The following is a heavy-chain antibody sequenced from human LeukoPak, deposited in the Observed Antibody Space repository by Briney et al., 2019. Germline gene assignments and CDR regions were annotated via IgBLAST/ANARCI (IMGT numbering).Heavy chain of an antibody. J-gene: IGHJ4*02. CDR1: GGSFSGYY. CDR2: INHSGST. D-gene: IGHD2-2*01. V-gene: IGHV4-34*01. Sequence: PSETLSLTCAVYGGSFSGYYWTWIRQPPGKGLEWIGEINHSGSTTYKPSLKSRVTISVGTSKNHFSLRLTSVTAADTAVYYCARGPCSTSCHRSWYFDYWGQGTLVTVSS. CDR3: ARGPCSTSCHRSWYFDY.